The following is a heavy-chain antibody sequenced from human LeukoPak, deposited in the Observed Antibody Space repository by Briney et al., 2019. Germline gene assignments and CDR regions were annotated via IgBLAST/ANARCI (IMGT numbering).Heavy chain of an antibody. Sequence: GGSLRLSCAASGFTFSSYWMSWVRQAQGKGLEGVANIKQDGSEKYYVDSVKGRFTISRDKAKNSLYLQMNSLRAEDTAVYYCARDRSWGAGYSSSWYNFYPYYYYYGMDVWGQGTTVTVSS. CDR3: ARDRSWGAGYSSSWYNFYPYYYYYGMDV. J-gene: IGHJ6*02. CDR2: IKQDGSEK. D-gene: IGHD6-13*01. V-gene: IGHV3-7*01. CDR1: GFTFSSYW.